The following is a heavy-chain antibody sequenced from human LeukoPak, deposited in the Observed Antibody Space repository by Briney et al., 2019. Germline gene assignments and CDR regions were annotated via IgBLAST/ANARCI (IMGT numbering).Heavy chain of an antibody. V-gene: IGHV4-34*01. CDR1: GGSFSGYY. CDR2: INHSGST. Sequence: PSETLSLTCAVHGGSFSGYYWSWIRQPPGKGLEWIGEINHSGSTNYNPSLKSRVTISVDTSKNQFSLKLSSVTAADTAVYYCARGYSGSYRWHDAFDIWGQGTMVTVSS. J-gene: IGHJ3*02. D-gene: IGHD1-26*01. CDR3: ARGYSGSYRWHDAFDI.